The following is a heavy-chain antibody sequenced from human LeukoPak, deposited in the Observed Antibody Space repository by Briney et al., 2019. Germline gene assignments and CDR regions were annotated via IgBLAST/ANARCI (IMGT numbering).Heavy chain of an antibody. Sequence: GGSLRLSCAASGFTFNNYDMNWVRQAPGKGLEWVSSISSSSSSYIYYADSVKGRFTISRDNAKNSLYLQLNSLRAEDTAIYYCATATGSGLDYYNYYYMDVWGKGTTVTVSS. J-gene: IGHJ6*03. CDR2: ISSSSSSYI. D-gene: IGHD3-10*01. CDR3: ATATGSGLDYYNYYYMDV. V-gene: IGHV3-21*01. CDR1: GFTFNNYD.